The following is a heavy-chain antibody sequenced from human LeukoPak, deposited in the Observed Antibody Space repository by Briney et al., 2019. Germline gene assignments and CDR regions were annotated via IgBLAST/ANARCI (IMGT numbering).Heavy chain of an antibody. V-gene: IGHV1-8*01. CDR1: GYTFTSYD. CDR2: MNPNSGNT. J-gene: IGHJ6*03. CDR3: ARGNWNYFSHHPGEDSYYYMDV. Sequence: ASVKVSCKASGYTFTSYDINWVRQATGQGLEWMGWMNPNSGNTGYAQKFQGRVTMTRNTSISTAYMELSSLRSEDTAVYYCARGNWNYFSHHPGEDSYYYMDVWGKGTTVTVSS. D-gene: IGHD1-7*01.